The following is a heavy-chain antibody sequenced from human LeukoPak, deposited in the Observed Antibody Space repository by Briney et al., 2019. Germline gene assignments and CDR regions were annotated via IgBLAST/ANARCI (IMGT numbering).Heavy chain of an antibody. V-gene: IGHV3-48*03. CDR2: ISSSGSTI. CDR3: ARVMADIVVVPAAMLFDP. CDR1: GFTFSSYE. D-gene: IGHD2-2*01. Sequence: GGSLRLSCAASGFTFSSYEMNWVRQAPGKGLEWVSYISSSGSTIYYADSVKGRFTISRDNAKNSLYLQMNSLRAEDTAVYYCARVMADIVVVPAAMLFDPWGQGTLVTVSP. J-gene: IGHJ5*02.